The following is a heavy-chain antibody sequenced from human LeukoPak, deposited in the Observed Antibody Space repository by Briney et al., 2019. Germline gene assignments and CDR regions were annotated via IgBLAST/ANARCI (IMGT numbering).Heavy chain of an antibody. V-gene: IGHV3-23*01. Sequence: GGSLRLSCGASGFTFNNYAMTWVRQAPGKGLEWVSVITANAFSTYYADSVKGRFTISRDNSKNTLYLQMNSLRAEDTAIYYCASPLRYLLYWGQGTLVTVSS. CDR3: ASPLRYLLY. CDR2: ITANAFST. D-gene: IGHD3-9*01. CDR1: GFTFNNYA. J-gene: IGHJ4*02.